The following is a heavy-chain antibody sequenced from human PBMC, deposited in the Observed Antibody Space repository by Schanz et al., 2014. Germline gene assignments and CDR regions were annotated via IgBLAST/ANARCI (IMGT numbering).Heavy chain of an antibody. D-gene: IGHD1-7*01. J-gene: IGHJ4*02. CDR1: GFTFSSYT. CDR2: ISYEGSKK. V-gene: IGHV3-30*04. CDR3: VKDLGTATREGWAFAS. Sequence: QVQLVESGGGVVQPGRSLRLSCAASGFTFSSYTMHWVRQAPGTGLEWVAGISYEGSKKYYPDSVKGRFTISRDNSRTTLFLQMTSLRAEDTAVYYCVKDLGTATREGWAFASWGQGTLVTVSS.